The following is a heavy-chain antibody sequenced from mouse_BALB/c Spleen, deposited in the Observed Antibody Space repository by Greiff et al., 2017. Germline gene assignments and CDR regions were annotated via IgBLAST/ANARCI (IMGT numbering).Heavy chain of an antibody. CDR3: ARYDYYAMDY. V-gene: IGHV1-54*01. CDR2: INPGSGGT. Sequence: QVQLQQSGAERVRPGTSVKVSCKASGYAFTNYLIEWVKQRPGQGLEWIGVINPGSGGTNYNEKFKGKATLTADKSSSTAYMQLSSLTSDDSAVYFCARYDYYAMDYWGQGTSVTVSS. J-gene: IGHJ4*01. CDR1: GYAFTNYL.